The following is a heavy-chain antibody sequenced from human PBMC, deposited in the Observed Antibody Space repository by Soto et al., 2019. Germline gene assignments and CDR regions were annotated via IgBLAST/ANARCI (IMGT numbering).Heavy chain of an antibody. J-gene: IGHJ6*02. D-gene: IGHD2-15*01. CDR2: ISFDGSDK. Sequence: GGSLRLSCAASGFTFSNYGLHWVRQAPGKGLEWMALISFDGSDKYYGDSVKGRFTISRDNSKNTLYLQMNSQRVEDTAVYYCAKGYRRGGYYYGMDVWGQGTMVTVSS. CDR1: GFTFSNYG. V-gene: IGHV3-30*18. CDR3: AKGYRRGGYYYGMDV.